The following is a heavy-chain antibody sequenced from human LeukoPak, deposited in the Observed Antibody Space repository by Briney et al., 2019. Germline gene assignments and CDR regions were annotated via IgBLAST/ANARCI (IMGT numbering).Heavy chain of an antibody. V-gene: IGHV3-53*01. Sequence: PGGSLRLSCAASGLTVNGNYMNWVRQAPGKGLQWVSVIYSGGTTYYADSVKGRFTISRDNSKNTLYLQMNGLRAEDTAVYYCARALLVRNGYNYSPNYFDYWGQGTLVTVSS. CDR2: IYSGGTT. CDR1: GLTVNGNY. D-gene: IGHD5-24*01. CDR3: ARALLVRNGYNYSPNYFDY. J-gene: IGHJ4*02.